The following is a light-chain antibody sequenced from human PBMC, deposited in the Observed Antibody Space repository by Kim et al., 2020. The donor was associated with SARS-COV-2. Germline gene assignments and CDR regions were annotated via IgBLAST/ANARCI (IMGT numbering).Light chain of an antibody. CDR2: DAS. CDR1: QSVSSY. V-gene: IGKV3-11*01. CDR3: QQRSNWPQLT. J-gene: IGKJ4*01. Sequence: SPGESATLSCRASQSVSSYLAWYQQTPGQAPRLLIYDASNRATGIPARFSGSGSGTDFTLTISSLEPEDFAVYYCQQRSNWPQLTFGGGTKVDIK.